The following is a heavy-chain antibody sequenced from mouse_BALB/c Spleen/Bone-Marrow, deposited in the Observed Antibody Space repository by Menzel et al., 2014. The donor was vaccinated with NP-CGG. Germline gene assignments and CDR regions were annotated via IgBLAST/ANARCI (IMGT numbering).Heavy chain of an antibody. CDR3: ARDDYGY. D-gene: IGHD2-4*01. CDR2: IYPGDGST. J-gene: IGHJ3*01. V-gene: IGHV1S56*01. CDR1: GYTFTSYY. Sequence: VKLMESGPELVKPGASVKMSCKASGYTFTSYYIHWVKQRPGQGLEWIGWIYPGDGSTKYNEKFKGKTTLTADKSSSTVYMLLSSLTSEDSATYFCARDDYGYWGQGTLVTVSA.